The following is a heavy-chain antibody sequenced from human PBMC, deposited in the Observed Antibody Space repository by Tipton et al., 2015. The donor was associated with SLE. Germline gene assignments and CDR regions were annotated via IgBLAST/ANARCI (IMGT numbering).Heavy chain of an antibody. D-gene: IGHD3-10*01. V-gene: IGHV4-34*01. CDR3: ARSMVRGVLWFDP. CDR2: INHSGST. Sequence: LRLSCAVYGGSFSSNYWSWIRQPPGKGLEWIGEINHSGSTNYNPSLKSRVTISIDTSKNQFSLKLSSVTAADTAVYYCARSMVRGVLWFDPWGQGTQVTVSP. J-gene: IGHJ5*02. CDR1: GGSFSSNY.